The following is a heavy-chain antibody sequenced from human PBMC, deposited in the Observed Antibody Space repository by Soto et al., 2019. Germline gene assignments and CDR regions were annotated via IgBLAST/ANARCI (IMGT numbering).Heavy chain of an antibody. Sequence: EVQLVESGGGLVQPGRSLILSCSAAGFTFDEYAMHWVRQAPGKGLEWVSGISWNSGSIGYADSVKGRFTISRDNAKNSLYLQMNSLRAEDTALYYCAKDRTSKVRGVIDYWGQGTLVTVSS. D-gene: IGHD3-10*01. CDR3: AKDRTSKVRGVIDY. V-gene: IGHV3-9*01. J-gene: IGHJ4*02. CDR1: GFTFDEYA. CDR2: ISWNSGSI.